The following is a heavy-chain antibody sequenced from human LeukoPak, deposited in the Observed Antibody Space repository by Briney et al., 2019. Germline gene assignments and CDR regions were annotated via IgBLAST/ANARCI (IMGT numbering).Heavy chain of an antibody. CDR3: ARDKFVSLGFDLYSYGYVY. V-gene: IGHV1-18*01. Sequence: GASVKVSCKASGYTFTSYGISWVRQAPGQGLEWMGWISAYNGNTNYAQKLQGRVTMTTDTSTSTAYMELRSLRSDDTAVYYCARDKFVSLGFDLYSYGYVYWGQGTLVTVSS. J-gene: IGHJ4*02. D-gene: IGHD5-18*01. CDR2: ISAYNGNT. CDR1: GYTFTSYG.